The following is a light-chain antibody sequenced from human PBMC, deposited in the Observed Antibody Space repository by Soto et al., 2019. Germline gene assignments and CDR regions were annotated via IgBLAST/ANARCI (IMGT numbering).Light chain of an antibody. Sequence: QSMLTQPPSMSAAPGQKVTISCSGSTSNIGNNDVSWYQQLPGTAPKLLIYDNNKRPSGIPDRFSGSKSGASATLGIIGLQTGDEANYYCGTWDSSLSAGVFGAGTQLTVL. J-gene: IGLJ3*02. CDR2: DNN. V-gene: IGLV1-51*01. CDR1: TSNIGNND. CDR3: GTWDSSLSAGV.